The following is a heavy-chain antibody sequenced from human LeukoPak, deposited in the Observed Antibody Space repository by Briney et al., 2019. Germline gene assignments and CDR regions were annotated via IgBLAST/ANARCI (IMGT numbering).Heavy chain of an antibody. J-gene: IGHJ4*02. CDR1: GFTFSSYA. Sequence: GSLRLSCAASGFTFSSYAMSWVRQAPGKGLEWVSAISGSGGSTYYADSVKGRFTISRDNSKNTLYLQMNSLRAEDTAVYYCAKDPHRGGGATLDYWGQGTLVTVSS. V-gene: IGHV3-23*01. CDR3: AKDPHRGGGATLDY. D-gene: IGHD1-26*01. CDR2: ISGSGGST.